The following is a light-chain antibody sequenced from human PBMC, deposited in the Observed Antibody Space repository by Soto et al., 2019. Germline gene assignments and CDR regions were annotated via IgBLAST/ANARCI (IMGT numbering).Light chain of an antibody. Sequence: ALTQPASVSGSPGQSITISCAGTSSDVGSYNLVSWYQNHPGKAPKLMIYEGSKRPSGVSNRFSGSKSGNTASLTISGLQAADEADYFCFSYAGSSTYVFGTGTKVTVL. CDR3: FSYAGSSTYV. V-gene: IGLV2-23*01. CDR2: EGS. J-gene: IGLJ1*01. CDR1: SSDVGSYNL.